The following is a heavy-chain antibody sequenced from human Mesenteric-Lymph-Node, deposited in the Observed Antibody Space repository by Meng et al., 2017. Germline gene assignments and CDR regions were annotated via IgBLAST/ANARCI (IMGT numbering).Heavy chain of an antibody. V-gene: IGHV4-31*03. Sequence: LQGAGPDLGKPSQTRAPTRTVAVGSVNSGGYYWTWIRQHPGKGLEWFGHIYYSGSTFYNPSLKRRVIISIDTSKNQFSLNLRSVTAADTAVYYCARVSSGWDYFDYWGQGTLVTVSS. CDR1: VGSVNSGGYY. CDR3: ARVSSGWDYFDY. J-gene: IGHJ4*02. CDR2: IYYSGST. D-gene: IGHD6-19*01.